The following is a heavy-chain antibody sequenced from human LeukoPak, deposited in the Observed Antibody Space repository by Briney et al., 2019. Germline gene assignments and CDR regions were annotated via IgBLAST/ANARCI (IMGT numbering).Heavy chain of an antibody. CDR3: ARHGWFGELLSYFDY. CDR1: GGSISSYY. Sequence: PWETLSLTCTVSGGSISSYYWSWIRQPPGKGLEWIGYIYYSGSTNYNPSLKSRVAISVDTSKNQFSLKLSSVTAADTAVYYCARHGWFGELLSYFDYWGQGTLVTVSS. D-gene: IGHD3-10*01. V-gene: IGHV4-59*08. J-gene: IGHJ4*02. CDR2: IYYSGST.